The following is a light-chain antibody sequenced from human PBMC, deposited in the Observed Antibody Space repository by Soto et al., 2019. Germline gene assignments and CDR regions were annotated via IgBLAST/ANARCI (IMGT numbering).Light chain of an antibody. J-gene: IGKJ1*01. V-gene: IGKV3-20*01. CDR3: QQYGSSPWT. Sequence: MLKQSEAPLSLSRGEAATLSCRASQSVSSSYLAWYQQKPGQAPRLLIYGASSRATGIPDRFSGSGSGTDFTLTISRLEPEDVAVYYCQQYGSSPWTFGQGTNVDI. CDR2: GAS. CDR1: QSVSSSY.